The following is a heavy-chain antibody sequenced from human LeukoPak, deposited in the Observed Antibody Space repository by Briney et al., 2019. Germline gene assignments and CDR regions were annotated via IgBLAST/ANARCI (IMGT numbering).Heavy chain of an antibody. CDR2: ISAYNANT. Sequence: GASVKVSCKASGYTFTTCSISWLRQAPGEGLEWMGWISAYNANTNYAQKFHGRVTMTTDTSTTTAYMELRSLRSDDTAVYFCARAQYGGKSGSWYSDLWGRGTLVTVSS. V-gene: IGHV1-18*01. D-gene: IGHD4-23*01. J-gene: IGHJ2*01. CDR3: ARAQYGGKSGSWYSDL. CDR1: GYTFTTCS.